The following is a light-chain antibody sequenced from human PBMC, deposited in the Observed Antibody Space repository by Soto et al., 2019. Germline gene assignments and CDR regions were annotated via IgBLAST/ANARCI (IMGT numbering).Light chain of an antibody. Sequence: QSALTQPASVSGSPGQSITISCTGTSGDVGIYNYVSWYQQHPGKAPKLMIYEVSKRPSGVSNRFSGSKSGNTASLTISGLLAEDEADYYCSSFTTNNIWVFGGGTKLTVL. J-gene: IGLJ3*02. V-gene: IGLV2-14*01. CDR2: EVS. CDR3: SSFTTNNIWV. CDR1: SGDVGIYNY.